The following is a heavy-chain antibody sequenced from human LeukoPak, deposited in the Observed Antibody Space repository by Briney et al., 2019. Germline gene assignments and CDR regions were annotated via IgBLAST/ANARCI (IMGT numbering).Heavy chain of an antibody. CDR1: GFTFSSYW. CDR3: ARIGSGTYSDAFDI. Sequence: GGSLRLSCAASGFTFSSYWTHWVRQAPGKGLVWVSRIKGDGSTATYADSVKGRFIISRDNAKNTVYLQMNSLRAEDTAVYYCARIGSGTYSDAFDIWGQGTMVTVSS. D-gene: IGHD1-26*01. CDR2: IKGDGSTA. V-gene: IGHV3-74*01. J-gene: IGHJ3*02.